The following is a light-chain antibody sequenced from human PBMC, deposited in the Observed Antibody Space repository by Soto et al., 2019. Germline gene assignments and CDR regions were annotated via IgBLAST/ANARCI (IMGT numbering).Light chain of an antibody. Sequence: EIMMTQSPATVSVSPGERATLSCRASQSIRTNVAWYQQKPGQALRLLIYDASTRATGLSSRFSGSGSGTEFTLPISSLPSEDVAISDCQQYNDWPTLTLGGGTRLE. V-gene: IGKV3-15*01. J-gene: IGKJ4*01. CDR2: DAS. CDR1: QSIRTN. CDR3: QQYNDWPTLT.